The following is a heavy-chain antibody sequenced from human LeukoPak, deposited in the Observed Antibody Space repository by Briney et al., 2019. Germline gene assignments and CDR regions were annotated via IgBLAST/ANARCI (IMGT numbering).Heavy chain of an antibody. CDR2: ISGSGGST. CDR3: AKRIWPDYYYGMDV. CDR1: GFTFSSYA. Sequence: GGSLRLSCAASGFTFSSYAMSWVRQAPGKGLEWASAISGSGGSTYYADSVKGRFTISRDNSKNTLYLQMNSLRAEDTAVYYCAKRIWPDYYYGMDVWGKGTTVTVSP. V-gene: IGHV3-23*01. J-gene: IGHJ6*04.